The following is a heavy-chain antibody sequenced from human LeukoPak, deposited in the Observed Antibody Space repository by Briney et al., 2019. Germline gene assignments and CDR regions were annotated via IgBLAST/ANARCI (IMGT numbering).Heavy chain of an antibody. CDR2: INHSGST. CDR3: ARVGYCSSTSCYKNTNFDY. Sequence: PSETLSLTCAVYGGSLSGYYWSWIRQPPGKGLEWIGEINHSGSTNYNPSLKSRVTISVDTSKNQFSLKLSSVTTADTAVYYCARVGYCSSTSCYKNTNFDYWGQGTLVTVSS. D-gene: IGHD2-2*02. J-gene: IGHJ4*02. CDR1: GGSLSGYY. V-gene: IGHV4-34*01.